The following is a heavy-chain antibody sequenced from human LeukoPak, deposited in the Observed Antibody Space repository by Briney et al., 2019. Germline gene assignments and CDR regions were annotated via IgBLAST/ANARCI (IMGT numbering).Heavy chain of an antibody. J-gene: IGHJ6*03. CDR1: GDSISRFY. D-gene: IGHD6-6*01. CDR2: INHSGST. CDR3: ARGARIYYYYYMDV. Sequence: SETLSLTCTVSGDSISRFYWSWIRQPPGKGLEWIGEINHSGSTNYNPSLKSRVTISVDTSKNQFSLKLSSVTAADTAVYYCARGARIYYYYYMDVWGKGTTVTVSS. V-gene: IGHV4-34*01.